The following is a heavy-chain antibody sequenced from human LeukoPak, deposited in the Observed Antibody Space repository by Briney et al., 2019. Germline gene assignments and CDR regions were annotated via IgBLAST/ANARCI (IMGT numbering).Heavy chain of an antibody. V-gene: IGHV1-2*02. J-gene: IGHJ4*02. CDR3: ARDPGHDTSNYGGLDF. CDR1: GYTFTSYG. Sequence: ASVKVSCKASGYTFTSYGISWVRQAPGQGLEWMGWINPKSGDPIYVQKFQGRVTLTRDTSIDTVYLELSSLKSDDTAVYYCARDPGHDTSNYGGLDFWGQGTLVTVSS. CDR2: INPKSGDP. D-gene: IGHD4-11*01.